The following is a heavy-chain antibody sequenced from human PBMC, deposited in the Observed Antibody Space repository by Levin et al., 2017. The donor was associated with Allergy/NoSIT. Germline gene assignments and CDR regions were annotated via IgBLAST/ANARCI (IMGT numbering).Heavy chain of an antibody. J-gene: IGHJ4*02. CDR2: IYYSGST. CDR1: GGSISSYY. Sequence: ESLKISCTVSGGSISSYYWSWIRQPPGKGLEWIGYIYYSGSTNYNPSLKSRVTISVDTSKNQFSLKLSSVTAADTAVYYCAREDPEYYFDYWGQGTLVTVSS. V-gene: IGHV4-59*01. CDR3: AREDPEYYFDY.